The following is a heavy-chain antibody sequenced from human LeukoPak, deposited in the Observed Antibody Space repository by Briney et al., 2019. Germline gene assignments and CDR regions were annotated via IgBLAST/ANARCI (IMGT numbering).Heavy chain of an antibody. CDR2: ISSSSSYI. CDR3: ARWGTFLYGDSSGRAFDY. J-gene: IGHJ4*02. Sequence: PGGSLRLSCAASGFTFSSYSMNWVRQAPGKGLEWVSSISSSSSYIYYADSVKGRFTISRDNSKNTLYLQMNSLRAEDTAVYYCARWGTFLYGDSSGRAFDYWGQGTLVTVSS. CDR1: GFTFSSYS. V-gene: IGHV3-21*04. D-gene: IGHD3-22*01.